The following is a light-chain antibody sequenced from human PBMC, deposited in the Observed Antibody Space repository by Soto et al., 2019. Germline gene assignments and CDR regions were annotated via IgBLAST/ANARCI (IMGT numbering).Light chain of an antibody. J-gene: IGKJ3*01. CDR2: GVS. Sequence: EIVLTQSPATLSLSPGERATLTCRASQSVSYNCLAWYQQKPGQAPRLLIYGVSSRATGIPDRFSGSGSGTDFTLTISRLEPEDFAVYYCQQYGDSPFTFGPGTKVDLK. V-gene: IGKV3-20*01. CDR1: QSVSYNC. CDR3: QQYGDSPFT.